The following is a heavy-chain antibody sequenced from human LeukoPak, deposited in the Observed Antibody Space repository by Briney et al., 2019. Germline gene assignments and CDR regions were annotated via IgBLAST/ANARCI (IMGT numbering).Heavy chain of an antibody. CDR2: ISYDGSNK. Sequence: GGSLRLSCAASGFTFSSYAMHWVRQAPGKGLEWVAVISYDGSNKYYADSVKGRFTISRDNSKNTLYLQMNSLRAEDTAVYYCAREGYCSSTSCYHLGVFDYWGQGTLVTVSS. CDR3: AREGYCSSTSCYHLGVFDY. D-gene: IGHD2-2*01. J-gene: IGHJ4*02. V-gene: IGHV3-30-3*01. CDR1: GFTFSSYA.